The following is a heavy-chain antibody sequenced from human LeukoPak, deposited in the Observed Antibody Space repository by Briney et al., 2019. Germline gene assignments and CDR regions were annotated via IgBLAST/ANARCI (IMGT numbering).Heavy chain of an antibody. V-gene: IGHV3-53*01. Sequence: GGSLRLSCAVSGFTVSSNYMSWVRQAPGKGLEWVSVIYSGGSTDYADSVKGRFTISRDNSKNTLYLQMNSLRAEDTAVYYCARALWFGEHKRKFDPWGQGTLVTVSS. J-gene: IGHJ5*02. CDR3: ARALWFGEHKRKFDP. D-gene: IGHD3-10*01. CDR2: IYSGGST. CDR1: GFTVSSNY.